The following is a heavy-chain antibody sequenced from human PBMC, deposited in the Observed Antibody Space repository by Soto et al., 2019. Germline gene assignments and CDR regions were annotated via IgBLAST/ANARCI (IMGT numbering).Heavy chain of an antibody. Sequence: QVQLVQSGTVVKKPGASVKISCKASGYSFNSYYMHWVRQAPGQGLEWMGIINPSGGRTSYAEKFQDRVTMTRDTSTSTFYMELTNLRSEDTAVYYCARDFEVRCTILGVVIWWMYNWSDSWGQGTLVTVSS. D-gene: IGHD3-3*01. CDR3: ARDFEVRCTILGVVIWWMYNWSDS. J-gene: IGHJ5*01. V-gene: IGHV1-46*02. CDR1: GYSFNSYY. CDR2: INPSGGRT.